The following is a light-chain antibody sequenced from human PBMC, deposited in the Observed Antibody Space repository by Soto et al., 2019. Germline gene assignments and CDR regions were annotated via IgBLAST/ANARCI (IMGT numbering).Light chain of an antibody. CDR1: QTVSSRF. CDR3: RQYATTPLT. V-gene: IGKV3-20*01. CDR2: GAL. Sequence: ENVLNQSPGTLSLSTGERATLSCRASQTVSSRFLAWYQQKPGQAPRLLIYGALSRATGIPDRFSGSGSGTDVSLTIIRLEPEEFALDYCRQYATTPLTFGGRTKVDI. J-gene: IGKJ4*01.